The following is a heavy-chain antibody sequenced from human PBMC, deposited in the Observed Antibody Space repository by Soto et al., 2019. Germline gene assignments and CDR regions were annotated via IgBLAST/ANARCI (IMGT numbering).Heavy chain of an antibody. CDR2: ISGSGGST. CDR1: GFTFSSYA. J-gene: IGHJ4*02. V-gene: IGHV3-23*01. CDR3: AKTSGYDFWSGYYPALFDY. D-gene: IGHD3-3*01. Sequence: GGSLRLSCAASGFTFSSYAMSWVRQAPGKGLEWVSAISGSGGSTYYADSVKGRFTISRDNSKNTLYLQMNSLRAEDTAVYYCAKTSGYDFWSGYYPALFDYWGQGTLVTVSS.